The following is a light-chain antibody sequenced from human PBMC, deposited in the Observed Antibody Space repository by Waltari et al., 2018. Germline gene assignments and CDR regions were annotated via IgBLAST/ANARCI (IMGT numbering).Light chain of an antibody. Sequence: DIQMTQSPSTLSASVGDRVTITCRASQSISSWLAWYQQKPGKAPKLRIYKASSLESGVPSRFIVSGSGTEFTLTISSLQPDDFATYYCQQYNSYRTFGQGTKVEIK. CDR3: QQYNSYRT. V-gene: IGKV1-5*03. J-gene: IGKJ1*01. CDR2: KAS. CDR1: QSISSW.